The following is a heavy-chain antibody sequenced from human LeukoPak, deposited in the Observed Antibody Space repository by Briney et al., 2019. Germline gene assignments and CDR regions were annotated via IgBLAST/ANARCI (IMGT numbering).Heavy chain of an antibody. J-gene: IGHJ6*02. CDR3: ARGVGAIYYYYGMDV. Sequence: GWSLRLSCAASGFTFDDYAMHWVRHAPGKGLEYVSAISSNGGSTYYANSVKGRFTISRDNSKNTLYLQMGSLRAEDMAVYYCARGVGAIYYYYGMDVWGQGTTVTVSS. V-gene: IGHV3-64*01. CDR2: ISSNGGST. D-gene: IGHD1-26*01. CDR1: GFTFDDYA.